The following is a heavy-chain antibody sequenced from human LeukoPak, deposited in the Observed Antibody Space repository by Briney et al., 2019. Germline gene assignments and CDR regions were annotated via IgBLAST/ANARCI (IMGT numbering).Heavy chain of an antibody. V-gene: IGHV4-59*01. Sequence: SETLSLTCTVSGGSISSYYWSWIRQTPGKGLEWIGYIYYSGSTNFNPSLKSRVTISVDTSKNQFSLKLSSVTAADTAVYYCARDHVDTVMVFTSTHAFDIWGRGTMVTVSS. D-gene: IGHD5-18*01. CDR2: IYYSGST. J-gene: IGHJ3*02. CDR1: GGSISSYY. CDR3: ARDHVDTVMVFTSTHAFDI.